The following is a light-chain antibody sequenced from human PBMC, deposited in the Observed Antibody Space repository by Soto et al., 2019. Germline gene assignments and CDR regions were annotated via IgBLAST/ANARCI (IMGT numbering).Light chain of an antibody. CDR1: QSLVYSDGNTY. J-gene: IGKJ1*01. CDR3: QQSYSTPPGT. CDR2: KVS. V-gene: IGKV2-30*01. Sequence: DVVVTQSPLSLPVTLGQSASISCRSSQSLVYSDGNTYLSWFQQRPGQSPRRLIYKVSKRDSGVPDRFSGSGSGTDFTLTISSLQPEDFATYYCQQSYSTPPGTFGQGTKVEIK.